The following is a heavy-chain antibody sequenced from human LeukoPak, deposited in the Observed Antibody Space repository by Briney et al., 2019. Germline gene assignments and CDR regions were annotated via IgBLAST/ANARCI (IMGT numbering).Heavy chain of an antibody. CDR2: VYYSGSA. J-gene: IGHJ5*02. Sequence: SETLSLTCEVSGDSLSSGYYWDWIRQPPGKGLEWIGGVYYSGSAYYNPSLKGRVTISVDTSKNRFSLKLNSVTAADTAVYYCASEDCSSRGCWFDPWGQGTLVTVSS. CDR1: GDSLSSGYY. CDR3: ASEDCSSRGCWFDP. D-gene: IGHD2-2*01. V-gene: IGHV4-38-2*01.